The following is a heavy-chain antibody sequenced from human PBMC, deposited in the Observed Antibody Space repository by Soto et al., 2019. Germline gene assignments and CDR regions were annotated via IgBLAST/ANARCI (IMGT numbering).Heavy chain of an antibody. CDR3: ARGRSTGPGSGYSLAN. V-gene: IGHV4-30-2*01. D-gene: IGHD3-22*01. Sequence: SETLSLTCAVSGGSVSSTTYSWTWTRQPPGKGLEWIGYISHSGSTYYNPSLKSRVTISVDRSKNQFSLKLTSVTAADTAVYYCARGRSTGPGSGYSLANWGPGTLVTVSS. CDR1: GGSVSSTTYS. J-gene: IGHJ4*02. CDR2: ISHSGST.